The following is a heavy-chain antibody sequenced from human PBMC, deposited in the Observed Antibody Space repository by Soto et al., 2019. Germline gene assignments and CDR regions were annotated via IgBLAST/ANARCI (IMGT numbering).Heavy chain of an antibody. D-gene: IGHD1-26*01. CDR3: ARHRHPRGTVGATSPLDP. V-gene: IGHV3-53*01. CDR1: GLSVSSNY. CDR2: HYSGGST. Sequence: PGGSLRLSCAIAGLSVSSNYLSWVRQAPGKGLEWVSVHYSGGSTYYADSVQGRFTISRDKSNNTLYLQMRRVRAEDTAVYFCARHRHPRGTVGATSPLDPWGQGTLVTVS. J-gene: IGHJ5*02.